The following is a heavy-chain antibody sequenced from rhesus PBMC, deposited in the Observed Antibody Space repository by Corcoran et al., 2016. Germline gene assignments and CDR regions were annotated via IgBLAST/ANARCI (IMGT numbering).Heavy chain of an antibody. CDR3: ARGPRARGVLVD. CDR2: IINLGVTQ. J-gene: IGHJ4*01. V-gene: IGHV3S18*01. D-gene: IGHD6-13*01. CDR1: GFSLRDDY. Sequence: EVQPVEPGGGLAKPGGSMRHWWAASGFSLRDDYMYWVRQGPGKSLEVVSGIINLGVTQYYADTVKGRFIISRENAKNTLYLQVGSRRAVDTAVYYWARGPRARGVLVDSGQAVLVTVSS.